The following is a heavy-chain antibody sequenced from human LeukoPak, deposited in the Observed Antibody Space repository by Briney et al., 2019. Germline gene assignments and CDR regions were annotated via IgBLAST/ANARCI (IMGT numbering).Heavy chain of an antibody. CDR1: GFTFSSSA. D-gene: IGHD2-2*01. V-gene: IGHV3-7*01. Sequence: PGGSLRLSCAASGFTFSSSAMSWVRQAPGKGLEWVANIKQDGSEHYYVDSVKGRFTISRDNAKNSLYQQMSGLRAEDTAVYYCARDKAEGPSRLDNWGQGTLVTVSS. CDR3: ARDKAEGPSRLDN. J-gene: IGHJ4*02. CDR2: IKQDGSEH.